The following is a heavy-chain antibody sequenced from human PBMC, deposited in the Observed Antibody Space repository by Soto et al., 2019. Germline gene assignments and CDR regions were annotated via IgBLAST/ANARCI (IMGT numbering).Heavy chain of an antibody. CDR2: VSSGGST. CDR3: AKRRGAGGHFDY. CDR1: GFTFTNYA. V-gene: IGHV3-23*01. Sequence: EVQLLESGGGLVQPEGSLRLSCAASGFTFTNYAMGWVRQAPGKGLEWVSVVSSGGSTYYADSVTGRFTVSRDNSKYTLSLQMNSLRSEDTAVYYCAKRRGAGGHFDYWGQGAMVTVSP. D-gene: IGHD2-15*01. J-gene: IGHJ4*02.